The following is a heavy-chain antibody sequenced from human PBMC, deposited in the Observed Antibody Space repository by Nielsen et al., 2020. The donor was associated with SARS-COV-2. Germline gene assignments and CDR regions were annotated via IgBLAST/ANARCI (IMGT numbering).Heavy chain of an antibody. V-gene: IGHV1-18*01. CDR1: GYTFTSYG. CDR2: ISAYNGNT. D-gene: IGHD3-3*01. J-gene: IGHJ5*02. CDR3: ARGIQFLTIFGVVKLSVRWFDP. Sequence: ASVKVSCKASGYTFTSYGISWVRQAPGQGLEWMGWISAYNGNTNYAQKLQGRVTMTTDTSTSTAYMELRSLRSDDTAVYYCARGIQFLTIFGVVKLSVRWFDPWGQGTLVTVSS.